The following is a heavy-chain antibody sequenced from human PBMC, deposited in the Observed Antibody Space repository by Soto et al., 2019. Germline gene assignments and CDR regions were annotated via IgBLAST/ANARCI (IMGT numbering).Heavy chain of an antibody. D-gene: IGHD6-13*01. CDR2: ISAYNGNT. V-gene: IGHV1-18*01. Sequence: ASVKVSCKASGYTFTSYGISWVRQAPGQGLECMGWISAYNGNTNYAQKLQGRVTMTTDTSTSTAYMELRSLRSDDTAVYYCARDWIAAAGFDGYYYGMDVWGQGTTVTVS. J-gene: IGHJ6*02. CDR1: GYTFTSYG. CDR3: ARDWIAAAGFDGYYYGMDV.